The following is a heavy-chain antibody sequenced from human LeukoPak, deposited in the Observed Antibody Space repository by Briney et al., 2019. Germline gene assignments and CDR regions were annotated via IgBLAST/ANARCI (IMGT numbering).Heavy chain of an antibody. CDR3: ARDGGDCITIFGVVTCSGAFDI. V-gene: IGHV3-23*01. J-gene: IGHJ3*02. D-gene: IGHD3-3*01. CDR1: GFTFSSYA. CDR2: ISGSGSST. Sequence: GGSLRLSCAASGFTFSSYAMSWVRQAPGKGLEWVSAISGSGSSTYYADSVKGRFTISRDNSKNTLYLQMNSLRAEDTAVYYCARDGGDCITIFGVVTCSGAFDIWGQGTMVTVSS.